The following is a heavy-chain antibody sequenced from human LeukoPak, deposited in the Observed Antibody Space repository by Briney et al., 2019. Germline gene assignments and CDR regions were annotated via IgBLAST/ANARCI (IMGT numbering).Heavy chain of an antibody. V-gene: IGHV3-9*01. CDR3: AKDISEDYDSSGNFDY. J-gene: IGHJ4*02. Sequence: GRSLRLSCAASGFTFDDYATHWVRQAPGKGLEWVSGISWNSGSIGYADSVKGRFTISRDNAKNSLYLQMNSLRAEDTALYYCAKDISEDYDSSGNFDYWGQGTLVTVSS. D-gene: IGHD3-22*01. CDR2: ISWNSGSI. CDR1: GFTFDDYA.